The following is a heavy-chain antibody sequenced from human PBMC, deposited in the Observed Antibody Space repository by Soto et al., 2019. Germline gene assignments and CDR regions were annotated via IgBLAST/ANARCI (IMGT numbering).Heavy chain of an antibody. D-gene: IGHD6-19*01. Sequence: GASVKVSCKASGGTFGSYAISWVRQAPGQGLEWMGGIIPIFGTANYAQKFKGRVTITTDESTSTAYMEQSSLRSEDTDVYYCARVSGIAVAGTIIEYYYYGMDVWGQGTTVTVSS. CDR1: GGTFGSYA. CDR2: IIPIFGTA. J-gene: IGHJ6*02. CDR3: ARVSGIAVAGTIIEYYYYGMDV. V-gene: IGHV1-69*05.